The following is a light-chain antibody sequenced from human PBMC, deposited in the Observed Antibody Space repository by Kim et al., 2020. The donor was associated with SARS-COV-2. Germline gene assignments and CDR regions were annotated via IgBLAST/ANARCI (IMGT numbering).Light chain of an antibody. J-gene: IGKJ2*03. V-gene: IGKV3-15*01. CDR1: QSVSSN. Sequence: SVSPGERDTLSCRASQSVSSNLAWYQQKPGQAPRLLIYGASTRATGIPARLSGSGSGTEFTLTISSLQSEDFAVYYCQQYNNWPYSFGQGTKLEI. CDR2: GAS. CDR3: QQYNNWPYS.